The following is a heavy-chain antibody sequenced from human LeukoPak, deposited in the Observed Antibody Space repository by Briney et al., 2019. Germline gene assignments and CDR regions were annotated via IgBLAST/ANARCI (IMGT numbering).Heavy chain of an antibody. CDR3: ARVIYNVYTNNWHFDL. Sequence: SETLSLTCTVSGGSINIYYWSWIRQPPGKGLEFIGYISPSGSTNYNPSLESRVTISKDMSKNQFSLTLTSVTAAETALYFCARVIYNVYTNNWHFDLWGQGTLVTISS. D-gene: IGHD5/OR15-5a*01. J-gene: IGHJ4*02. V-gene: IGHV4-4*08. CDR2: ISPSGST. CDR1: GGSINIYY.